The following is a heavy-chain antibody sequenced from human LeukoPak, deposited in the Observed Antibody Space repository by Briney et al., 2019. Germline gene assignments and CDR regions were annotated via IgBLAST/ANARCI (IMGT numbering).Heavy chain of an antibody. J-gene: IGHJ4*02. CDR3: ARIRSAPHYSIALAVDFDC. V-gene: IGHV2-70*11. CDR2: IDWDDDK. Sequence: SGPTQMHPTPTLTLTCTFCGVSPSTREMCVSWIRQPPGKALEWLSRIDWDDDKYYSTSLSARLTISKDTPKTQVVLTLTTMHPVDTATYYCARIRSAPHYSIALAVDFDCQGQGTLVTVSS. D-gene: IGHD6-19*01. CDR1: GVSPSTREMC.